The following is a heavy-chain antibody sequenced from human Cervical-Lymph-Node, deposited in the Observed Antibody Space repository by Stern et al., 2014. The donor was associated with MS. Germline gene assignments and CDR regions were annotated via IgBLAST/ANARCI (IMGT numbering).Heavy chain of an antibody. J-gene: IGHJ4*02. CDR3: ARDTSSPERSDW. CDR1: GFTVSRDY. CDR2: ITNVGCP. D-gene: IGHD1-1*01. Sequence: EVHLVESGGGVIQPGGSLRLSCTASGFTVSRDYMTWVRQAPGKGLEWVSLITNVGCPFYTDSVKGRFTISRDDSKNTFYLHMTSLRAEDTAMYYCARDTSSPERSDWWGQGTLVTVSS. V-gene: IGHV3-53*01.